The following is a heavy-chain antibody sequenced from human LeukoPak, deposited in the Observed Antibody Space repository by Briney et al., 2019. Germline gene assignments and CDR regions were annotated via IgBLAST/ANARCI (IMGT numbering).Heavy chain of an antibody. Sequence: ASVKVSCKASGYTFTSYDIHWVRQATGQGLEWMGRMNPNRGDTDYAQKFQGRVTITADKSTSTAHMELSSLRSEDTAVYYCARANVDIVATRLHGAKRTGPGDYWGQGTLVTVSS. CDR2: MNPNRGDT. CDR1: GYTFTSYD. J-gene: IGHJ4*02. CDR3: ARANVDIVATRLHGAKRTGPGDY. V-gene: IGHV1-8*01. D-gene: IGHD5-12*01.